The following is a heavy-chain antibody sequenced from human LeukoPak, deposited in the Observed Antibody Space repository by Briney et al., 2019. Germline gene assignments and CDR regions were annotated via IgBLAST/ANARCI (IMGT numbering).Heavy chain of an antibody. J-gene: IGHJ6*03. CDR3: ARHVGNYYYYYMDV. CDR1: GGSISSYY. V-gene: IGHV4-39*01. Sequence: SETLSLTCTVSGGSISSYYWGWIRQPPGKGLEWIGSIYYRGSTYYNPSLKSRVTISADTSKNQFSLKLSSVTAADTAVYYCARHVGNYYYYYMDVWGKGTTVTV. CDR2: IYYRGST.